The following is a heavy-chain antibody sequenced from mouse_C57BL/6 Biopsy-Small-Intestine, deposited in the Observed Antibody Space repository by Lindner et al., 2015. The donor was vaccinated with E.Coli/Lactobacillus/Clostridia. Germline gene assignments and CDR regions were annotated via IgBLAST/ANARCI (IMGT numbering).Heavy chain of an antibody. CDR3: ARDGADYYGSSDYAMDY. J-gene: IGHJ4*01. CDR2: IYYSGTI. Sequence: VQLQESGPGLVKPSQTVFLTCTVTGISITTGNYRWSWIRQFPGNKLEWIGYIYYSGTITYNPSLTSRTTITRDTPKNQFFLEMNSLTAEDTATHYCARDGADYYGSSDYAMDYWGQGTSVTVSS. D-gene: IGHD1-1*01. CDR1: GISITTGNYR. V-gene: IGHV3-5*01.